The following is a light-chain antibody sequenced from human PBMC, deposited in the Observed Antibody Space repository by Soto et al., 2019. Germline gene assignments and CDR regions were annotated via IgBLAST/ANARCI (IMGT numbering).Light chain of an antibody. J-gene: IGKJ1*01. Sequence: TLSCGARQYINTRLAWYQHRPGQAPRLLIYQTSIRAAGIPARFSASGSGTDFTLTISDVQPEDFALYYCHQRQSWPRTFGQGTKVDIK. CDR1: QYINTR. CDR3: HQRQSWPRT. V-gene: IGKV3-11*01. CDR2: QTS.